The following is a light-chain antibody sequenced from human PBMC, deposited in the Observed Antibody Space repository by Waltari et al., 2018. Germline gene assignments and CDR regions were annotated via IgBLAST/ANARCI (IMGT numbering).Light chain of an antibody. CDR2: AAS. CDR1: RDIGNY. CDR3: QQYLSLPYT. Sequence: DIQMTQSPSSLSASVGDKVTITCQASRDIGNYLNWYQQKPGKAPNLLIHAASNLEGGVPSRFSGRGSGTHFSFTISSLQPGDFATYYCQQYLSLPYTFGQGTILDI. V-gene: IGKV1-33*01. J-gene: IGKJ2*01.